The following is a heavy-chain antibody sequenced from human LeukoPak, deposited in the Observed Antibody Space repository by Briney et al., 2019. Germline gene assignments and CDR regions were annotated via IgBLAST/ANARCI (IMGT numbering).Heavy chain of an antibody. D-gene: IGHD3-22*01. CDR1: GGSISSSSYY. CDR2: IYYSGST. Sequence: PSETLSLTCTVSGGSISSSSYYWGWIRQPPGKGLEWIGSIYYSGSTYYSPSLKSRVTISLDTSRNQFSLKLNSVTAADTAVYYCARDFGDYYDSSGLDYWGQGTLVTVSS. J-gene: IGHJ4*02. CDR3: ARDFGDYYDSSGLDY. V-gene: IGHV4-39*07.